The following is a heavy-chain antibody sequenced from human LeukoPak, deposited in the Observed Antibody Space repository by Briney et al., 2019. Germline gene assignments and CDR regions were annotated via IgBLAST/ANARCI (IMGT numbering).Heavy chain of an antibody. Sequence: PSETLSLTCTVSGGSLSSSSDYWGWLRQPPGKGLEWIGSTYYSGSTYYKPSLRSRITISADTSKNLFSLKLSSVIAADTAVYYCATISRHFDFWGQGRPVTVSS. J-gene: IGHJ4*02. CDR1: GGSLSSSSDY. V-gene: IGHV4-39*01. CDR2: TYYSGST. D-gene: IGHD3-9*01. CDR3: ATISRHFDF.